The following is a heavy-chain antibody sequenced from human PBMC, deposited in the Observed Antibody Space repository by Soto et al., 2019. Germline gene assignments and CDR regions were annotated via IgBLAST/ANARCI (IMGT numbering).Heavy chain of an antibody. V-gene: IGHV1-2*02. CDR2: INPDNGGT. CDR1: GYTFTGHF. D-gene: IGHD3-3*01. J-gene: IGHJ5*02. Sequence: VKVSCKASGYTFTGHFIHWVRQAPGQGLEWMGWINPDNGGTNFSQTFQGRVTMTRDTSISTAYMELGGLRSDDTAFYFCARVTDFWSHYYTAGNNWFDPWGQGTLVTVSS. CDR3: ARVTDFWSHYYTAGNNWFDP.